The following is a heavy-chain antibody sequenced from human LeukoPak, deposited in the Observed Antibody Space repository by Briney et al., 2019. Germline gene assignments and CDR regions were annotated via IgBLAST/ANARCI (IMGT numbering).Heavy chain of an antibody. Sequence: ASVTVSCKASGFTFTNYGITWVRQAPGQGLEWMGWISTSNGNTNYGQKVQGRVTMTTDTSTNTAYMELRSLRSDDTAVYYCARDLLPLGYCTYNYCYTTAFDYWGQGTLVSVSS. V-gene: IGHV1-18*01. D-gene: IGHD2-8*01. CDR1: GFTFTNYG. J-gene: IGHJ4*02. CDR2: ISTSNGNT. CDR3: ARDLLPLGYCTYNYCYTTAFDY.